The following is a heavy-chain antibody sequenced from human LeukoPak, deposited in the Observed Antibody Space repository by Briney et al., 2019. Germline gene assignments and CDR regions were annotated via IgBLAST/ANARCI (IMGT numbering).Heavy chain of an antibody. CDR2: IYPGDSDT. D-gene: IGHD6-6*01. V-gene: IGHV5-51*01. CDR1: GYSFTSYW. CDR3: ARLQGIAARRNHYYYGMDV. Sequence: GESLKISCKGSGYSFTSYWIGWVRQMPGKGPEWMGIIYPGDSDTRYSPSFQGQVTISADKSISTAYLQWSSLKASDTAMYYCARLQGIAARRNHYYYGMDVWGQGTTVTVSS. J-gene: IGHJ6*02.